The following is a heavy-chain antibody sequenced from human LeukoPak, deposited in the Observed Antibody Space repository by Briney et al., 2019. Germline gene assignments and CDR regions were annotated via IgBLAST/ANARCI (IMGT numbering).Heavy chain of an antibody. CDR1: GGSISSSSYY. J-gene: IGHJ5*02. V-gene: IGHV4-39*07. CDR2: IYHSGST. CDR3: ARKGEEMVFNWFDP. Sequence: SETLSLTCTVSGGSISSSSYYWGWIRQPPGKGLEWIGSIYHSGSTYYNPSLKSRVTISVDTSKNQFSLKLSSVTAADTAVYYCARKGEEMVFNWFDPWGQGTLVNVSS. D-gene: IGHD5-24*01.